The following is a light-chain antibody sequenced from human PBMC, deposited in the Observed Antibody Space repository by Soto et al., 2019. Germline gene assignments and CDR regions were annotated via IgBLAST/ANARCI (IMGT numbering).Light chain of an antibody. CDR3: QQTYKTPLT. CDR1: QSISNY. V-gene: IGKV1-39*01. Sequence: DSQMTQSPSSLSASVGDRVTITCRASQSISNYLNWYQQRQGKAPKLLIYLASSLSSGVPSKFSGSGSGTDFTLTISVLQPEDSATYYCQQTYKTPLTFGQGTKVEIK. J-gene: IGKJ1*01. CDR2: LAS.